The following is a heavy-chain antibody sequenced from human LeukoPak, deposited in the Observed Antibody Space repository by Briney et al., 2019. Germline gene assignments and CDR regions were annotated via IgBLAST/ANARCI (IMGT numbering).Heavy chain of an antibody. CDR3: ARSVRCSATTCTGPFDY. CDR2: IDHIGRT. V-gene: IGHV4-34*01. D-gene: IGHD6-19*01. Sequence: PSETLSLPCAVYGESFRGYYWTWIRQTPGKGLEWIGEIDHIGRTTYNPSLKSRVTISVDTSKNQFSLRLTSVTASDTAVYYCARSVRCSATTCTGPFDYWGQGTLVTVSS. J-gene: IGHJ4*02. CDR1: GESFRGYY.